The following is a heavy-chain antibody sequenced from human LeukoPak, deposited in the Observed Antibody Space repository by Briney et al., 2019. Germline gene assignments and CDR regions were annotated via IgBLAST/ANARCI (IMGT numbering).Heavy chain of an antibody. D-gene: IGHD2-2*01. CDR2: FDPEDGET. CDR3: ATAVGYCRSTSCYGPKYYYYGMDV. J-gene: IGHJ6*02. V-gene: IGHV1-24*01. CDR1: GYTLTELS. Sequence: ASVKVSCKVSGYTLTELSMHWVRQAPGKGLEWMGDFDPEDGETIYAQKFQGRVTMTEDTSTDTAYMELSSLRSEDTAVYYCATAVGYCRSTSCYGPKYYYYGMDVWGQGTTVTVSS.